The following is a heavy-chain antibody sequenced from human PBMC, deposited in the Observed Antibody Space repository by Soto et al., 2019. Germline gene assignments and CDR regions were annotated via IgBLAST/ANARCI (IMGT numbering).Heavy chain of an antibody. V-gene: IGHV4-4*02. J-gene: IGHJ3*02. Sequence: SETLSLTCAVSSGSISSSNWWSWVRQPPGKGLEWIGEIYHSGSTNYNPSLKSRVTISVDKSKNQFSLKLSSVTAADTAVYYCARGNYGDYSDAFDIWGQGTMVTVSS. CDR3: ARGNYGDYSDAFDI. CDR2: IYHSGST. CDR1: SGSISSSNW. D-gene: IGHD4-17*01.